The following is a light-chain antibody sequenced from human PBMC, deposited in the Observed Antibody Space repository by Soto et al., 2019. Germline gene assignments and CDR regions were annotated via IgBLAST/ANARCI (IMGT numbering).Light chain of an antibody. CDR2: GAS. V-gene: IGKV3-20*01. CDR1: QSVSSSY. CDR3: QQYGSPPMYT. J-gene: IGKJ2*01. Sequence: EIVLTQSPGTLSLSPGERATLSCRASQSVSSSYLAWYQQKPGQAPRLLIYGASSRATGIPDRFSGSGSGTDFPLTISRLEHEDFAVYYCQQYGSPPMYTFGQGTKLEIK.